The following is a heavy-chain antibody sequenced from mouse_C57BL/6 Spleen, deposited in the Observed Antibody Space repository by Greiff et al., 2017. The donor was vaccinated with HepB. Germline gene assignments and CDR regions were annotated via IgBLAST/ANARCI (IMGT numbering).Heavy chain of an antibody. CDR2: IYPGSGST. J-gene: IGHJ4*01. Sequence: QVQLQQPGAELVKPGASVKMSCKASGYTFTSYWITWVKQRPGQGLEWIGDIYPGSGSTNYNEKFKSKATLTVDTSSSTAYMQLSSLTSEDSAVYYCAREKTLSDLGAMDYWGQGTSVTVSS. V-gene: IGHV1-55*01. CDR1: GYTFTSYW. D-gene: IGHD1-1*02. CDR3: AREKTLSDLGAMDY.